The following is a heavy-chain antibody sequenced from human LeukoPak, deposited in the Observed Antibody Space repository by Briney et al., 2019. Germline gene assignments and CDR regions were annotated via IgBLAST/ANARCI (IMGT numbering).Heavy chain of an antibody. J-gene: IGHJ4*02. CDR2: IYGGGST. Sequence: TGGSLRLSCAASGFTVSSNYMSWVRQAPGKGLEWVSVIYGGGSTYYADSVKGRFTISRDNSKNTLYLQMNSLRAEDTAVYYCARAPFTDYFDYWGQGTLVTVSS. V-gene: IGHV3-53*01. CDR3: ARAPFTDYFDY. CDR1: GFTVSSNY. D-gene: IGHD2-8*02.